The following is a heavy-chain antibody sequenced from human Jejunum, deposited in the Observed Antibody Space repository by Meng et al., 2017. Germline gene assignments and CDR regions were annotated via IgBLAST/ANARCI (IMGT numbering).Heavy chain of an antibody. Sequence: EVLLVETGGGLIQPGGPLRLSCAATGFTFSNYAMSWVRQAPGKGLEWVSSIFGIGDDTRYTESVTGRFTISRDASKNTLYLQMNSLRAEDTAIYSCAKVLTPGGTNMVWDSWGPGTLVTVSS. J-gene: IGHJ4*02. D-gene: IGHD3-9*01. CDR3: AKVLTPGGTNMVWDS. CDR2: IFGIGDDT. V-gene: IGHV3-23*04. CDR1: GFTFSNYA.